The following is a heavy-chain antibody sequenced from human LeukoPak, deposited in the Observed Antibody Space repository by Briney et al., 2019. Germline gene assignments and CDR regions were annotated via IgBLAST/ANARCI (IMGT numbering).Heavy chain of an antibody. V-gene: IGHV4-59*12. CDR2: IYYSGST. J-gene: IGHJ2*01. Sequence: KPSETLSLTCTVSGGSISSYYWSWIRQPPGKGLEWIGYIYYSGSTNYNPSLKSRVTISVDTSKNQFSLKLSSVTAADTAVYYCAREGGRGITMIVDENWYFDLWGRGTLVTVSS. CDR3: AREGGRGITMIVDENWYFDL. CDR1: GGSISSYY. D-gene: IGHD3-22*01.